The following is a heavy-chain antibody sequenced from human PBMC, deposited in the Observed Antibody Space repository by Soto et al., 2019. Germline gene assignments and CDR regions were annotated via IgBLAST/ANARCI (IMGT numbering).Heavy chain of an antibody. V-gene: IGHV4-39*01. Sequence: PSETLSLTCTVSGGSISNSSYYLGWIRQPPEKGLEWIGTIFYSGTTYYNTSLKSRLTMSVDTSKNHFSLRLSSVTAADTALYFCASAMYDLGPNYWGQG. CDR3: ASAMYDLGPNY. J-gene: IGHJ4*02. CDR1: GGSISNSSYY. CDR2: IFYSGTT. D-gene: IGHD2-2*01.